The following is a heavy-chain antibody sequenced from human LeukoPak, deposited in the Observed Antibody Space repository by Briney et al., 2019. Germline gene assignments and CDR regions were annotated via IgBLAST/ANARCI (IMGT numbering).Heavy chain of an antibody. CDR3: ARHPRGYYDSSGYYIYYFDY. V-gene: IGHV4-61*02. J-gene: IGHJ4*02. D-gene: IGHD3-22*01. CDR2: IYTSGST. Sequence: PSETLSLTCTVSGYSISSGYYWSWIRQPAGKGLEWIGRIYTSGSTNYNPSLKSRVTISVDMSKNQFSLKLSSVTAADTAVYYCARHPRGYYDSSGYYIYYFDYWGQGTLVTVSS. CDR1: GYSISSGYY.